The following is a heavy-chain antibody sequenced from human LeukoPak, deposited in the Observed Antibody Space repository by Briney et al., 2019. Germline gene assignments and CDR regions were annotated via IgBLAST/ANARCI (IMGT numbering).Heavy chain of an antibody. V-gene: IGHV3-30*03. Sequence: PVGSLRLSRAASGFTFSGYGMHWVRQAPGKGLEWVTGIAFDGSRKHYADSVKGRFTISRDNARNTMDLQMNSLRVEDAAVYHCTRYDSSRFDPWGQRSLVIVSS. CDR2: IAFDGSRK. CDR3: TRYDSSRFDP. J-gene: IGHJ5*02. CDR1: GFTFSGYG. D-gene: IGHD3-3*01.